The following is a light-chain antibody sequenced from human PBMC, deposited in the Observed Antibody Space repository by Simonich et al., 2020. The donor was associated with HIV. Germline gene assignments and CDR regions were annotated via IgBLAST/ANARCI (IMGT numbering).Light chain of an antibody. CDR3: SSYAGSNNLV. V-gene: IGLV2-8*01. J-gene: IGLJ3*02. CDR2: EVS. Sequence: QSALTQPPSASGSPGQSVTISSTGTSSDVGGYHYVSWYQQHPGKPPKLMIYEVSKRPSGVPDRFSGSKSGNTASLTVSGLQAEDEADYYCSSYAGSNNLVFGGGTKLTVL. CDR1: SSDVGGYHY.